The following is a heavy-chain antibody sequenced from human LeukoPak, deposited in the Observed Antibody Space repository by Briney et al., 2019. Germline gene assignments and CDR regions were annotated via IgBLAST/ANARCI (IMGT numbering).Heavy chain of an antibody. CDR1: GFTFSSYA. D-gene: IGHD2-15*01. CDR2: ISDSGDDT. V-gene: IGHV3-23*01. J-gene: IGHJ4*02. CDR3: AKDPYSWASYFDY. Sequence: GGSLRLSCAASGFTFSSYAMTWVRQAPGKGLEGVSSISDSGDDTYYADSVKGRFTISRDNSKNTLYLQMNSLRAEDTAVYYCAKDPYSWASYFDYWGQGTLVTVSS.